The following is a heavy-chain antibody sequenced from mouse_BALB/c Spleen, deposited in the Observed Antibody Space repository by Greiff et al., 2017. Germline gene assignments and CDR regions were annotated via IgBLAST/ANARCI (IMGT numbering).Heavy chain of an antibody. CDR2: INPSNGRT. CDR3: ARGYYGYWYFDV. D-gene: IGHD1-1*01. Sequence: VQLQQPGAELVKPGASVKLSCKASGYTFTSYWMHWVKQRPGQGLEWIGEINPSNGRTNYNEKFKSKATLTVDKSSSTAYMQLSSLTSEDSAVYYCARGYYGYWYFDVWGAGTTVTVSS. V-gene: IGHV1S81*02. J-gene: IGHJ1*01. CDR1: GYTFTSYW.